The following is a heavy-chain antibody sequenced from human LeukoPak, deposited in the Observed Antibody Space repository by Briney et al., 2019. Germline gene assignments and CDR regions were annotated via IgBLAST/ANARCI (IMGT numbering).Heavy chain of an antibody. Sequence: AASVKVSCKASGYTFTGHYMHWVRQAPGQGPEGMGWIIPKNGGTHYAQKFQGRVTMTRDTSINTAYLEVTSLTSDDTAIYYCAKALSGSYFGDWGQGTLVTVSS. J-gene: IGHJ4*02. V-gene: IGHV1-2*02. CDR3: AKALSGSYFGD. D-gene: IGHD3-3*01. CDR2: IIPKNGGT. CDR1: GYTFTGHY.